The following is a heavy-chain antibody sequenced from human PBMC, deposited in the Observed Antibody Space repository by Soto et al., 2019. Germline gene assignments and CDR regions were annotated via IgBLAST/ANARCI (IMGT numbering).Heavy chain of an antibody. CDR3: ALWGFRDGNNSKYNYSGMDV. CDR2: IIPIFGTA. D-gene: IGHD1-1*01. V-gene: IGHV1-69*01. J-gene: IGHJ6*02. CDR1: GGTFNRYT. Sequence: VQLVQSGAEVKKPGSSVKLSCKASGGTFNRYTISWVRQAPGQGLEWMGGIIPIFGTANYAQKFQGRVVIIADESTSAAYMELRGQRSEDTAVYYCALWGFRDGNNSKYNYSGMDVWGQGTTVTVSS.